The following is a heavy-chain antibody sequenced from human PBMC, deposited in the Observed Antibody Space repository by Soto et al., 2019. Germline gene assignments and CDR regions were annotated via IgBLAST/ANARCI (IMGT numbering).Heavy chain of an antibody. Sequence: QVQLQESGPGLVKPSETLSLTCTVSGGSISNHYWSWIRQPPGKGLEWIGYIYYNGNTNYNPPHKSRVTMSVDTSKNQSSLKLSSVTAADTAVYYCTRANWYSEYWGQGTLVTVSS. J-gene: IGHJ4*02. V-gene: IGHV4-59*11. CDR1: GGSISNHY. D-gene: IGHD7-27*01. CDR2: IYYNGNT. CDR3: TRANWYSEY.